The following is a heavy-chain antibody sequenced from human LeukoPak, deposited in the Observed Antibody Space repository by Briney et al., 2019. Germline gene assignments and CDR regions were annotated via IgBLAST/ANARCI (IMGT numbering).Heavy chain of an antibody. Sequence: PSETLSLTCTVSGGSVSSGSYYWSWIRQPSGKGLEWIGYIYYSGSTNYNPSLKSRVTISVATSKNQFSLKLSSVTAADTAVYYCARDQKYGVISLHDYWGQGTLVTVSS. CDR1: GGSVSSGSYY. CDR3: ARDQKYGVISLHDY. J-gene: IGHJ4*02. D-gene: IGHD2-8*01. V-gene: IGHV4-61*01. CDR2: IYYSGST.